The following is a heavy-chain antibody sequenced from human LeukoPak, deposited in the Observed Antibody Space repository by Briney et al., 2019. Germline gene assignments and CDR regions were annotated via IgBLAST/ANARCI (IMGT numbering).Heavy chain of an antibody. J-gene: IGHJ5*02. CDR1: GDSINGYY. Sequence: SETLSLTCTVSGDSINGYYWSWIRQPPGKGLEWIGYIYYSGSTNYNPSLKSRVTISVDTSKNQFSLNLSSVTAADTAVYYCARLHFAAAEEFDPWGQGTLVTVSS. CDR3: ARLHFAAAEEFDP. D-gene: IGHD6-13*01. V-gene: IGHV4-59*08. CDR2: IYYSGST.